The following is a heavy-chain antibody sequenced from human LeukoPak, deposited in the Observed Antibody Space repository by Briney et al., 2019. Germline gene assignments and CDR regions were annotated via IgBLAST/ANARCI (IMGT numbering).Heavy chain of an antibody. Sequence: SETLSLTCAVSGYSISSGYYWGWIRRPPGKGLEWIGRIYHSGRTYYNPSLKSRVTISVDTSKNQFSLKLSSVTAADTAVYYCARTYSSSWYQSSDWFDPWGQGTLVTVSS. CDR3: ARTYSSSWYQSSDWFDP. D-gene: IGHD6-13*01. J-gene: IGHJ5*02. V-gene: IGHV4-38-2*01. CDR2: IYHSGRT. CDR1: GYSISSGYY.